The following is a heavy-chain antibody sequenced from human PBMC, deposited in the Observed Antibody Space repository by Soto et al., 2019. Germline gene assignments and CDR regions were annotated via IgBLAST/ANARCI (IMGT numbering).Heavy chain of an antibody. Sequence: QVQLVESGGGVVQPGRSLRLSCAASGFTFSSYGMHWVRQAPGKGLEWVAVISYDGSNKYYADSVKGRFTISRDNSKHTLYLQMTSLRAEDTAVYYCAKGRFRIAVAPPFDYWGQGTLVTVSS. CDR2: ISYDGSNK. D-gene: IGHD6-19*01. CDR1: GFTFSSYG. CDR3: AKGRFRIAVAPPFDY. V-gene: IGHV3-30*18. J-gene: IGHJ4*02.